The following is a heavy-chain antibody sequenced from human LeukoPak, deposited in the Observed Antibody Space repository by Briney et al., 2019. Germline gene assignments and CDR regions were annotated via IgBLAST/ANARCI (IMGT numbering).Heavy chain of an antibody. CDR3: ARPVEMATSPFDY. J-gene: IGHJ4*02. Sequence: GGSLRLSCTGSGYRFSDYWIAWVRQVPGQGLEWMGIIYPDDSDTRYSPSFLGQVTISADKSISTAYLQWSSLKASDTAMYYCARPVEMATSPFDYGGQGTLVTVSA. V-gene: IGHV5-51*01. D-gene: IGHD5-24*01. CDR2: IYPDDSDT. CDR1: GYRFSDYW.